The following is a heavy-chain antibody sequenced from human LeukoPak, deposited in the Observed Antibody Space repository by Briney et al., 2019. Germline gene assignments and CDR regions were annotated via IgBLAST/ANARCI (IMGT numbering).Heavy chain of an antibody. J-gene: IGHJ6*02. V-gene: IGHV3-23*01. CDR1: GFTFSSYA. CDR3: AKGIAAAGTAYYGMDV. Sequence: GGSLRLSCAASGFTFSSYAMSWVRQAPGKGLEWVSAISGSGGSTYYADSVKGRFTISRDNSKNTLYLQMNSLRAEDTAVYYCAKGIAAAGTAYYGMDVWGQGTTVTVSS. D-gene: IGHD6-13*01. CDR2: ISGSGGST.